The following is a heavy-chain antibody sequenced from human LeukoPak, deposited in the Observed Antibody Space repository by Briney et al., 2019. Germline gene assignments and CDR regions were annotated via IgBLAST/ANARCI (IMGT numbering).Heavy chain of an antibody. Sequence: GGSLRLSCVGSGFTFRSHAMSWVRQAPEKGLEFVSGIYENGGTTYYADSVKGRFSISRDNSKNTLYLQMDCLRGEDTAVYYCAKDFRIGYSAHFDYWGQGALVTVSS. CDR1: GFTFRSHA. D-gene: IGHD2-21*01. CDR2: IYENGGTT. V-gene: IGHV3-23*01. J-gene: IGHJ4*02. CDR3: AKDFRIGYSAHFDY.